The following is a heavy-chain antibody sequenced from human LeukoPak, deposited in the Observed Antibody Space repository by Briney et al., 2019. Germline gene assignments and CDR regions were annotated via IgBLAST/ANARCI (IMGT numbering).Heavy chain of an antibody. D-gene: IGHD1-26*01. CDR1: GFTVSSNY. V-gene: IGHV3-53*01. J-gene: IGHJ4*02. CDR2: IYSGGST. CDR3: ARESGSYGLDY. Sequence: GGSLRLSCAASGFTVSSNYMSWVRQAPGKGLEWVSVIYSGGSTFYADSVKGRFTISRDNSKNTLYLQMNSLRAEDTAVYYCARESGSYGLDYWGQGTLVTVSS.